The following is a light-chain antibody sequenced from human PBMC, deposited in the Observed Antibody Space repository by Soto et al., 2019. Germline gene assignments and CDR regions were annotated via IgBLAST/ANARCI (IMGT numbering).Light chain of an antibody. V-gene: IGKV3-20*01. CDR2: GAS. Sequence: IVLTQTPGTLSFSTGERATLSCRASQSVSSSYLAWYQQKPGQAPRLLIYGASSRATGIPDRFSGSGSGTDFTLTISRLEPEDFAVYYCQQYGSSPPITFGQGTKVDI. CDR3: QQYGSSPPIT. CDR1: QSVSSSY. J-gene: IGKJ1*01.